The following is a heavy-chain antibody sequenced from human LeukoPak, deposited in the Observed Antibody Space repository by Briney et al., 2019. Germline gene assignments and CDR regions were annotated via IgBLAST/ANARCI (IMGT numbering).Heavy chain of an antibody. CDR1: GFTFSNYA. CDR3: ARDTGSVFDY. J-gene: IGHJ4*02. CDR2: ISAGGGST. V-gene: IGHV3-23*01. D-gene: IGHD3-10*01. Sequence: QPGGSLRLSCAASGFTFSNYAMNWVRQAPGKGLEWVSVISAGGGSTYYPDSVKGRFTSSRDNSNNTLYLQMNSLRVDDTAVYYCARDTGSVFDYWGQGTLVTVSS.